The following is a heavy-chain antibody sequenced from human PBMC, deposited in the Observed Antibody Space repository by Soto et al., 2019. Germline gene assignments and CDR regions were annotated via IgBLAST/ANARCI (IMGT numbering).Heavy chain of an antibody. D-gene: IGHD5-12*01. J-gene: IGHJ5*02. V-gene: IGHV1-69*06. CDR3: ARAPGYNGYANRGRLDP. CDR2: IIPVFGTT. Sequence: GASVKVSCKASGGALRNNAITWVRQAPGQGLEWMGEIIPVFGTTKFAQKFQGRLSITADKSSNTTHMDLSSLRSEDTAVYYCARAPGYNGYANRGRLDPWGPGTLVTVST. CDR1: GGALRNNA.